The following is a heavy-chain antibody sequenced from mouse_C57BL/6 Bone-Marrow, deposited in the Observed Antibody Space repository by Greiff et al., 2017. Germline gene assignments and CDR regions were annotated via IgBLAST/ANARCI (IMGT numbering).Heavy chain of an antibody. Sequence: EVKVVESGGGLVKPGGSLKLSCAASGFTFSDYGMHWVRQAPEKGLEWVAYISSGSSTIYYADTVKGRVTISRDNAKNTLYLQMTSLRSEDTAMYYCARGYGSRLRYLDGWGTGTTVTVSS. D-gene: IGHD1-1*01. CDR1: GFTFSDYG. J-gene: IGHJ1*03. CDR3: ARGYGSRLRYLDG. CDR2: ISSGSSTI. V-gene: IGHV5-17*01.